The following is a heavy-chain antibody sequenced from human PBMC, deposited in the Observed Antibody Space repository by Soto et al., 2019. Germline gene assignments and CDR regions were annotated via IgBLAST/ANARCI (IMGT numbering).Heavy chain of an antibody. Sequence: EVQLVESGGGLVQPGGSLRLSCTASGFNFSRYWTHWVRQVPGRGLVWVSRIDSDGSRTSYADSVKGRFTISRANAKNTLYLQMNSLRAEDTAVYYCARDLSSCSSARCYSYDYGMDVWGQGATVTVSS. J-gene: IGHJ6*02. CDR3: ARDLSSCSSARCYSYDYGMDV. CDR1: GFNFSRYW. CDR2: IDSDGSRT. V-gene: IGHV3-74*01. D-gene: IGHD2-2*01.